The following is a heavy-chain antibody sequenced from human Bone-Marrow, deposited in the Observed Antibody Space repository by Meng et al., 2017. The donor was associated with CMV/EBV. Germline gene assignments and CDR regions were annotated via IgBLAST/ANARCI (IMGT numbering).Heavy chain of an antibody. Sequence: GESLKISCAASGFTFSSYSMNWVRQAPGKGLEWVSSISSSSSYIYYADSVKGRFTISRDNSKNTLYLQMNSLRAEDTAVHYCARRGIAALNDAFDIWGQGTMVTVSS. D-gene: IGHD6-13*01. CDR1: GFTFSSYS. J-gene: IGHJ3*02. V-gene: IGHV3-21*01. CDR3: ARRGIAALNDAFDI. CDR2: ISSSSSYI.